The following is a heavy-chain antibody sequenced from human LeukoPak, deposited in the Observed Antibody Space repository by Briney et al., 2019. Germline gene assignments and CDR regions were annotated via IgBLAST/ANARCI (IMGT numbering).Heavy chain of an antibody. CDR2: ISGSGGST. D-gene: IGHD3-9*01. CDR1: GFTFSSYA. CDR3: AKVSTGYFFQYYFDY. V-gene: IGHV3-23*01. Sequence: GGSLRLSCAASGFTFSSYAMSWVRQAPGKGLEWGSAISGSGGSTYYADSVKGRFTISRDNSKNTLYLQMNSLRAEDTAVYYCAKVSTGYFFQYYFDYWGQGTLVTVSS. J-gene: IGHJ4*02.